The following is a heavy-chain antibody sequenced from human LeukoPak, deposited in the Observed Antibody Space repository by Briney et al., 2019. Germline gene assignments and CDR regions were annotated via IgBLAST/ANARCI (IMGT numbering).Heavy chain of an antibody. CDR2: ISYDGSNK. CDR3: AKDPSFDY. J-gene: IGHJ4*02. V-gene: IGHV3-30*18. Sequence: PGGSLRLSCAASGITFSSYAMSWVRQAPGKGLEWVAVISYDGSNKYYADSVKGRFTISRDNSKNTLYLQMNSLRAEDTAVYYCAKDPSFDYWGQGTLVTVSS. CDR1: GITFSSYA.